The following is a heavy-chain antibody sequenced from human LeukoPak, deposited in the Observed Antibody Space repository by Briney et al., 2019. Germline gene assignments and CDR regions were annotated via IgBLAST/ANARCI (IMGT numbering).Heavy chain of an antibody. V-gene: IGHV4-34*01. J-gene: IGHJ4*02. CDR3: ARGCSSTSCLYYFDY. CDR2: VNHSGST. D-gene: IGHD2-2*01. CDR1: GGSFSGYY. Sequence: PSETLSLTCAVYGGSFSGYYWSWIRKPPGKGLEWIGEVNHSGSTNYNPSLKSRVTISVDTSKNQFSLKLSSVTAADTAVYYCARGCSSTSCLYYFDYWGQGTLVTVSS.